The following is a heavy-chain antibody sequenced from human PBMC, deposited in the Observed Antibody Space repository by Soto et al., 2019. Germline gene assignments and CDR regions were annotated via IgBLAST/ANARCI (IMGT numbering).Heavy chain of an antibody. V-gene: IGHV4-59*08. D-gene: IGHD3-3*01. CDR1: GDSLNDYY. CDR2: IYSSGST. J-gene: IGHJ6*03. Sequence: SEXLSLTCSVSGDSLNDYYWSWVRQPPGKGLEWIGYIYSSGSTNYNSSLGSRVAISVDTSRNQFSLKLRSVTAADAAVYYCARLKRITVFGVDSAEFYMDVWGKGATVTVSS. CDR3: ARLKRITVFGVDSAEFYMDV.